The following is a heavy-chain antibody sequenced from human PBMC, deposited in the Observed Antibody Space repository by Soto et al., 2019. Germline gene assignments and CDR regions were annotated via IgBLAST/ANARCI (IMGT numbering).Heavy chain of an antibody. CDR2: LNPNSGNT. J-gene: IGHJ3*01. Sequence: QVQLVQSGAEVKKPGASVKVSCKASGYTFSTYDIHWVRQASGQGLEWMGWLNPNSGNTGYAQKFQGRVTMTRNSSISTAYMELSGLRSEDTAVYYCASRYRVVTSIHAFDLWGQGTMVIVSS. CDR3: ASRYRVVTSIHAFDL. V-gene: IGHV1-8*01. D-gene: IGHD2-21*02. CDR1: GYTFSTYD.